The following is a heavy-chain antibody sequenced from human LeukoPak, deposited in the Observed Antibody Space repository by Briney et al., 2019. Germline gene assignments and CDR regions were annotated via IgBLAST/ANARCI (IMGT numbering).Heavy chain of an antibody. V-gene: IGHV3-9*03. CDR3: AKDGGSYSSSHFDY. CDR1: GFTFDEYG. Sequence: GRSLRLSCAASGFTFDEYGMHWVRQVPGKGLEWVSGISWDSGSIGYADSVKGRFTISRDNAKNSLYLQMNGLRAEDMALYYCAKDGGSYSSSHFDYWGQGTLVTVSS. D-gene: IGHD6-13*01. CDR2: ISWDSGSI. J-gene: IGHJ4*02.